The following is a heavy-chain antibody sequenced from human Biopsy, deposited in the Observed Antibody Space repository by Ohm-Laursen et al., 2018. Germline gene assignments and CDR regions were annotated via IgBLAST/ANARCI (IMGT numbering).Heavy chain of an antibody. CDR2: FAPENGKT. J-gene: IGHJ4*02. Sequence: SVKVSCKFSGYTLNELSMHWVRQVPGKGLEWMGGFAPENGKTVYAQNFQARVSLTEDASTDTAYVELRSLRSEDTAVYYCAADINVWNVNYWGQGTQVTVSS. CDR1: GYTLNELS. V-gene: IGHV1-24*01. CDR3: AADINVWNVNY. D-gene: IGHD1-1*01.